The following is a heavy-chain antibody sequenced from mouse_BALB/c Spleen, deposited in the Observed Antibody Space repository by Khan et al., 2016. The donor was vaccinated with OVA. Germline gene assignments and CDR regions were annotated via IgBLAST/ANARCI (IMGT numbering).Heavy chain of an antibody. V-gene: IGHV5-6*01. J-gene: IGHJ3*01. CDR2: ISSAGDYT. D-gene: IGHD4-1*01. Sequence: EVELVESGGDLVKPGGSLKLSCAASGFTFSSYGMSWVRQTPDKRLEWVATISSAGDYTYYPDNVKGRVTISRDNAKNTLYLQMSSLKSEDTAMCYCASHLTGSFAYWGQGTLVTVSA. CDR1: GFTFSSYG. CDR3: ASHLTGSFAY.